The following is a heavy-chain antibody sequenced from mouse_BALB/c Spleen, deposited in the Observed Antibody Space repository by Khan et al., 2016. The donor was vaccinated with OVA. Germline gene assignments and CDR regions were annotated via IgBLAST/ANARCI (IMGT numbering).Heavy chain of an antibody. J-gene: IGHJ2*01. CDR3: KRDWIDY. CDR2: INPTSGYT. Sequence: QVQLQQSGAEWAKPGASVKMSCKASGYTFTTYWMHWVKQRPGQGLEWIGYINPTSGYTDYNEKFKDRATLSADKSSSTAYMQLSSLTSEDSAVYYCKRDWIDYWGQGTTLTVSS. CDR1: GYTFTTYW. V-gene: IGHV1-7*01.